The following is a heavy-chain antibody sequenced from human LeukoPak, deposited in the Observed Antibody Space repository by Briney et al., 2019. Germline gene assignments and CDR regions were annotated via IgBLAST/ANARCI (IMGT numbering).Heavy chain of an antibody. D-gene: IGHD3-10*01. CDR1: GYSFTSYF. CDR2: INPGGDYT. Sequence: AASVKVSCKASGYSFTSYFMHWVRQAPGQGLEWMGIINPGGDYTTYAQKFQGRVTMTRDTSTSTVYMELSSLRSEDTAIYYCARSVTSGSSYGLHYWGQGTLVTVSS. CDR3: ARSVTSGSSYGLHY. V-gene: IGHV1-46*01. J-gene: IGHJ4*02.